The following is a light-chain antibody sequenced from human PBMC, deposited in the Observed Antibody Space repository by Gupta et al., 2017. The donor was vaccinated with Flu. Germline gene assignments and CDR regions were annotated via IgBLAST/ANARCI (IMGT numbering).Light chain of an antibody. CDR1: NSNIGAGYD. Sequence: QSVLTQPPSLSGAPGQRVTISCTGSNSNIGAGYDVHWYQQLPGTAPKLLIFGNNNRPSGVPDRFSGSKSGTSASLAITGLQAEDEADYYCQSYDNSLSGSRVFGTGTKVTVL. J-gene: IGLJ1*01. V-gene: IGLV1-40*01. CDR2: GNN. CDR3: QSYDNSLSGSRV.